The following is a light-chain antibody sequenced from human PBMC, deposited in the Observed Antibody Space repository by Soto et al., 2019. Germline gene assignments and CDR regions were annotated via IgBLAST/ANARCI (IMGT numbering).Light chain of an antibody. CDR1: QSVNNK. CDR3: QQYNNWPPWT. V-gene: IGKV3-15*01. J-gene: IGKJ1*01. CDR2: GAS. Sequence: EIVMTQSPATLSVSPGERATLSCRASQSVNNKVAWYQQRPGQPPRLLMYGASTRATGIPARFSGSESETEFTITISSLQYEDFAVYYCQQYNNWPPWTCGQGTKVDIK.